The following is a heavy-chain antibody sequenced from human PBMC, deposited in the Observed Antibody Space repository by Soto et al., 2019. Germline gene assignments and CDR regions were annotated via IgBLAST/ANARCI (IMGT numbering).Heavy chain of an antibody. CDR2: INWNSGKI. Sequence: EVQLVESGGGLVQPGRSLRLSCAASGFTFDDYAMHWVRQAPGKGLEWVSGINWNSGKIDYADSVKGRFTISRDNAKNSLHLQINSLRAEDTALYYCAKGRDFWSGFYHYYGVDVWGQGTTVTVSS. D-gene: IGHD3-3*01. V-gene: IGHV3-9*01. CDR3: AKGRDFWSGFYHYYGVDV. J-gene: IGHJ6*02. CDR1: GFTFDDYA.